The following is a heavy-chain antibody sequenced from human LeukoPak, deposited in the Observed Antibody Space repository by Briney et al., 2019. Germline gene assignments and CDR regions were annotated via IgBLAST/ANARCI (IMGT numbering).Heavy chain of an antibody. Sequence: GGSLRLSCAASGFTFSSYGMLWVRQAPGKGLEWVAMMWYDGSKEYYADSVKGRFTVSRDSSRNTLHLQMNSLRAEDTAVYYCARDSLVPGSGTYYYHYFDYWGQGTLVTVSS. D-gene: IGHD3-10*01. CDR3: ARDSLVPGSGTYYYHYFDY. CDR2: MWYDGSKE. CDR1: GFTFSSYG. V-gene: IGHV3-33*01. J-gene: IGHJ4*02.